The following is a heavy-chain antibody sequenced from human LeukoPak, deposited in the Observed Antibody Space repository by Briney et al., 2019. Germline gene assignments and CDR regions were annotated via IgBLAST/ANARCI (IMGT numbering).Heavy chain of an antibody. V-gene: IGHV3-23*01. CDR3: AKDFRIGYSAHFDY. Sequence: GGSLRLSCVGSGFTFRSHAMSWVRQAPEKGLEFVSGSYENGGATYYADSVKGRFSISRDNSKNTLYLQMDSLRGEDTAVYYCAKDFRIGYSAHFDYWGQGALVTVSS. CDR2: SYENGGAT. D-gene: IGHD2-15*01. J-gene: IGHJ4*02. CDR1: GFTFRSHA.